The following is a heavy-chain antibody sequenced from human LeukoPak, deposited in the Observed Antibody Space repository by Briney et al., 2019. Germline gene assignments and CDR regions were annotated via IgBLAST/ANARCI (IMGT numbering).Heavy chain of an antibody. D-gene: IGHD3-10*01. CDR3: TRTLVRGVFGMDV. CDR1: GYTFTTHD. J-gene: IGHJ6*02. CDR2: MNPDSGNT. V-gene: IGHV1-8*01. Sequence: ASVKVSCKASGYTFTTHDINWVRQAPGQGLECMGWMNPDSGNTGYAQRFQGRVTMTGDSSRSTAYMELSSPTSEDTAVYYCTRTLVRGVFGMDVWGQGTTVTVSS.